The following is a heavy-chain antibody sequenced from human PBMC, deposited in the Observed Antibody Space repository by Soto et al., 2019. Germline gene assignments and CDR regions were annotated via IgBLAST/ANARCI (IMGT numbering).Heavy chain of an antibody. Sequence: EVQLLESGGGLVQPGGSLRLSCAASGFTFSSYAMSWVRQAPGKGLEWVSAISGSGGSTYYADSVKGRFTISRDNSKNTLYLQMNSLRAEDTAVYYCAKDNQGWSVAAAAYPFDYWGQGTLVTVSS. V-gene: IGHV3-23*01. J-gene: IGHJ4*02. CDR3: AKDNQGWSVAAAAYPFDY. CDR2: ISGSGGST. D-gene: IGHD6-13*01. CDR1: GFTFSSYA.